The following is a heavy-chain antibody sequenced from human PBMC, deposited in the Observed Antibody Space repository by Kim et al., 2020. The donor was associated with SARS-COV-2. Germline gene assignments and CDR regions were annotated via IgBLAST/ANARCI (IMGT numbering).Heavy chain of an antibody. D-gene: IGHD3-10*01. V-gene: IGHV1-18*01. CDR3: AREEAHNYYGSGSYFPQDLSYYYYGMDV. Sequence: ASVKVSCKASGYTFTSYGISWVRQAPGQGLEWMGWISAYNGNTNYAQKLQGRVTMTTDTSTSTAYMELRSLRSDDTAVYYCAREEAHNYYGSGSYFPQDLSYYYYGMDVWGQGTTVTVSS. CDR2: ISAYNGNT. CDR1: GYTFTSYG. J-gene: IGHJ6*02.